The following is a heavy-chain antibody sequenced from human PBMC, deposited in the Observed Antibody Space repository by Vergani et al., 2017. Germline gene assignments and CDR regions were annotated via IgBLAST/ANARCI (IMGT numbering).Heavy chain of an antibody. V-gene: IGHV3-15*07. Sequence: VHLVESGGGVVQPGRSLRLSCVASGFSFRNAWMNWVRRTPGKGLEWVGRIKSTFDRGTTDYAAAVKGRFTISRDDSKNTLFLQMNGLKTEDIGVYYCTTDPRYCGDGSCYWLRDHHYYGMDVWGQGTTVIVSS. CDR3: TTDPRYCGDGSCYWLRDHHYYGMDV. CDR1: GFSFRNAW. D-gene: IGHD2-21*01. CDR2: IKSTFDRGTT. J-gene: IGHJ6*02.